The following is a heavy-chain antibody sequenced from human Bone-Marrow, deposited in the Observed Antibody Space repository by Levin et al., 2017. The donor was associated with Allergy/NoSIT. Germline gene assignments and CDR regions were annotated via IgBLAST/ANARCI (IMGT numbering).Heavy chain of an antibody. CDR1: GYTFKYYG. CDR2: ISAYTGNT. D-gene: IGHD3-10*01. CDR3: ATGDAGGSGSHYGH. J-gene: IGHJ1*01. Sequence: ASVKVSCKGSGYTFKYYGISWVRQAPGQGLEWMGWISAYTGNTNYAPRFQGRVTMTTDTSTSTGYMELRSLRSDDTAVYYCATGDAGGSGSHYGHWGQGTLVTVS. V-gene: IGHV1-18*01.